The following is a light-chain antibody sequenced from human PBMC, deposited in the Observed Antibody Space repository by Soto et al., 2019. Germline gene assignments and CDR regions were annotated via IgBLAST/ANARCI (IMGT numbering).Light chain of an antibody. CDR1: GSDIGSYNY. Sequence: QSALTQPASVSGSPGQSITISCTGTGSDIGSYNYVSWYQHHPGQAPKLIIFEVTNRPSGVSHRFSGSKSGNAASLTISGLQAEDEADYYCSSYTSSTTVVFGAGTKLTVL. J-gene: IGLJ2*01. V-gene: IGLV2-14*01. CDR3: SSYTSSTTVV. CDR2: EVT.